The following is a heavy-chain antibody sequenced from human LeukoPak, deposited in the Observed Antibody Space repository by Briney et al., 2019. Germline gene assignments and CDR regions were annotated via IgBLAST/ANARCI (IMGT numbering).Heavy chain of an antibody. V-gene: IGHV4-59*01. CDR1: GGSISSYY. CDR3: ARKNDFEI. CDR2: IHYSGKT. Sequence: SETLSLTCTVSGGSISSYYWSWIRQPPGKGLEWIGCIHYSGKTYYNPSLKSRVTISVDMSKNQFSLRLTSVTAADTAVYYCARKNDFEIWGQGTLVTVSS. J-gene: IGHJ3*02. D-gene: IGHD2/OR15-2a*01.